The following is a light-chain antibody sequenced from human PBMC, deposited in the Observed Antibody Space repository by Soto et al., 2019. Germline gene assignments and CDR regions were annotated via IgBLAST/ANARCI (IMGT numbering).Light chain of an antibody. Sequence: DIQMTQSPSSLSASVGDRVTITCRASQSIRNDLNWYQQRPGKAPKLLMYTTSNLERGVPSRFSGSGSGTDFTRTINNLQPEDFGTYFCQQGFSRPRTFGLGTTVEVK. CDR3: QQGFSRPRT. V-gene: IGKV1-39*01. CDR2: TTS. CDR1: QSIRND. J-gene: IGKJ1*01.